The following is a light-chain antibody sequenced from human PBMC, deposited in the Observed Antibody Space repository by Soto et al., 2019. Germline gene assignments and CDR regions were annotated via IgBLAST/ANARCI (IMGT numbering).Light chain of an antibody. V-gene: IGKV1-27*01. CDR1: QGISNY. Sequence: DIQMTQSPSSLSASVGDRVTITCPASQGISNYLAWYQQKPGKVPKLLIYGAFTLQSGVPTRFSGSGSGTDFTLTISSLQTEDVATYYCEKYNSAPFTFGPGTKVDIK. CDR3: EKYNSAPFT. CDR2: GAF. J-gene: IGKJ3*01.